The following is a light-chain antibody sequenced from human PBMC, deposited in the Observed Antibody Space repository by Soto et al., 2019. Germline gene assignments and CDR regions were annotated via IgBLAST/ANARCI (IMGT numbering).Light chain of an antibody. Sequence: EIVLTQSPATLSLSPGDSATLSCRASQGISSFLAWYQHKPGQSPRLLIHDASNRATGIPARFSGSGSGTDFTLSISSLEPEDFAVYYCQQRGNWPLTFGGGTKVEIK. CDR3: QQRGNWPLT. CDR2: DAS. CDR1: QGISSF. J-gene: IGKJ4*01. V-gene: IGKV3-11*01.